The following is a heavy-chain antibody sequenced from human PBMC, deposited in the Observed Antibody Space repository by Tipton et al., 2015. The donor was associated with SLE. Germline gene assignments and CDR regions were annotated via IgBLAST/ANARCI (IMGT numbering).Heavy chain of an antibody. CDR3: ARWNFVTMTGSFDI. CDR2: INYSGTT. V-gene: IGHV4-39*07. CDR1: GGSISTSSYY. J-gene: IGHJ3*02. D-gene: IGHD1-7*01. Sequence: TLSLTCTVSGGSISTSSYYWAWIRQPPGKGLECIGNINYSGTTSYNPSLKSRVTMSVDTSQNQFSLTLRSVTAADTAIYYCARWNFVTMTGSFDIWGQGTMVTVSS.